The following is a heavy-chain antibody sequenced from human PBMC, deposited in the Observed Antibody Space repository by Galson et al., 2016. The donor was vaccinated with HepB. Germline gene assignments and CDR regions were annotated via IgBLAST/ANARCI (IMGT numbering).Heavy chain of an antibody. Sequence: PALVKPTQTLTLTCTFSGFSLSSTATGVGWIRQPSGKALEWFALIYWNDNKYFRPSLQSRLTITKDTSKNQVILTMTNMDPVDTATYYCAHGSGWLFDQWGQGTLVTVSS. D-gene: IGHD6-25*01. CDR2: IYWNDNK. CDR3: AHGSGWLFDQ. CDR1: GFSLSSTATG. V-gene: IGHV2-5*01. J-gene: IGHJ4*02.